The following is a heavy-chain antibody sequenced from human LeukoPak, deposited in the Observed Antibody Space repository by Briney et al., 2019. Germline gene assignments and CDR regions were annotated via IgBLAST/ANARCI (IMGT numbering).Heavy chain of an antibody. V-gene: IGHV3-11*01. D-gene: IGHD2-15*01. CDR1: GFTFSDYY. CDR3: ARVLRYCSGGNCYSGGLGYMDV. Sequence: PGGSLRLSCAASGFTFSDYYMSWIRQAPGKGLEWVSYISSSGSTIYYADSVKGRFTIFRDNAKNSLYLQMNSLRAEDTAVYYCARVLRYCSGGNCYSGGLGYMDVWGKGTTVTISS. CDR2: ISSSGSTI. J-gene: IGHJ6*03.